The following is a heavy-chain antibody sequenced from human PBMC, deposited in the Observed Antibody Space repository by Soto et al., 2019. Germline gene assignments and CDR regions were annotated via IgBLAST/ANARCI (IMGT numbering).Heavy chain of an antibody. J-gene: IGHJ4*02. CDR2: ISAHNGNT. D-gene: IGHD1-1*01. V-gene: IGHV1-18*01. CDR1: GYTFTVYG. Sequence: QVHLGQSGAEVKKPGASVKVSCKPSGYTFTVYGITWVRQAPGQGLEWMGWISAHNGNTDYAQKLQGRVIVTRDTSTSTSYMELRSLRSDDTAVYYCARGRYGDYWGQGARVTVFS. CDR3: ARGRYGDY.